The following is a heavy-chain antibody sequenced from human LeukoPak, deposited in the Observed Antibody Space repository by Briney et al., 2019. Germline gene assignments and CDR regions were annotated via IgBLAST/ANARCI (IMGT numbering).Heavy chain of an antibody. CDR3: ARDPGPAASGGMDV. Sequence: SETLSLTCAVYGGSFSGYYWSWIRQHPGKGLEWIGYIYYSGSTYYNPSLKSRVTISVDTSKNQFSLKLSSVTAADTAVYYCARDPGPAASGGMDVWGQGTTVTVSS. V-gene: IGHV4-31*11. CDR2: IYYSGST. J-gene: IGHJ6*02. CDR1: GGSFSGYY. D-gene: IGHD2-2*01.